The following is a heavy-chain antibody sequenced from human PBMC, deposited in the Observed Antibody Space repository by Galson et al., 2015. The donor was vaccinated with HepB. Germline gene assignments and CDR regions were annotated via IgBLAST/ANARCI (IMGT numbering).Heavy chain of an antibody. D-gene: IGHD4/OR15-4a*01. V-gene: IGHV1-18*04. CDR2: ISAYGGNT. CDR3: ARDRDYRFDY. Sequence: SVKVSCKASGYTFTSNGISWVRQTPRQGLEWLGWISAYGGNTKYAQKYQGRITLTRDTSTSTAYVELRSLRSDDTAVYYCARDRDYRFDYWGQGPLVTVSS. J-gene: IGHJ4*02. CDR1: GYTFTSNG.